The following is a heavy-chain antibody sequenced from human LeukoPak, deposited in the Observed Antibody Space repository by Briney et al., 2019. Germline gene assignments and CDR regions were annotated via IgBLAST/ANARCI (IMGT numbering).Heavy chain of an antibody. CDR1: GLTFSDFW. CDR3: ATGHRYSYDY. V-gene: IGHV3-74*01. Sequence: GGSLRLSCAASGLTFSDFWMHWVRQPPGKGLVWVALVKGDGGTTIYADSVKGRFTISRDNAKNTLYLQLNSLRADDSGVYYCATGHRYSYDYWGQGVLVTVSS. D-gene: IGHD1-1*01. J-gene: IGHJ4*02. CDR2: VKGDGGTT.